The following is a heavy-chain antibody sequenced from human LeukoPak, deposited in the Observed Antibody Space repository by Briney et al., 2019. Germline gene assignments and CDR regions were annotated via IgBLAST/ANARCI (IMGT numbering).Heavy chain of an antibody. CDR1: GFTFSSYA. D-gene: IGHD6-19*01. CDR3: ARDEAGYSSE. V-gene: IGHV3-64*01. CDR2: ITSDGGTT. Sequence: GGSLRLSCAASGFTFSSYAMHWVRQAPGEGLEHAPSITSDGGTTYYASSVRGRFTISRDNSKNMLYLQMGSLRDEDMSVYYCARDEAGYSSEWGQGTLVTVSS. J-gene: IGHJ1*01.